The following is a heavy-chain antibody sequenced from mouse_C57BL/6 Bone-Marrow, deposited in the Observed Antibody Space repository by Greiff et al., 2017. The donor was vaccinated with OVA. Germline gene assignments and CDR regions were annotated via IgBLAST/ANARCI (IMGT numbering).Heavy chain of an antibody. CDR2: INPSTGGT. D-gene: IGHD1-1*01. CDR3: AREDTTVAPLDFDV. Sequence: EVQLQQSGPELVKPGASVKISCKASGYSFTGYYMNWVKQSPEKSLEWIGEINPSTGGTTYNQKFNAKATLTVDKSSSTAYMQLKSLTSEDSAVYYGAREDTTVAPLDFDVWGTGTTVTVSS. J-gene: IGHJ1*03. V-gene: IGHV1-42*01. CDR1: GYSFTGYY.